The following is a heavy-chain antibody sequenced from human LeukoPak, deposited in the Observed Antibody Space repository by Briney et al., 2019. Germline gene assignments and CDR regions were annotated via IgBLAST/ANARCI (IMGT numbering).Heavy chain of an antibody. J-gene: IGHJ1*01. CDR3: ASTQIVGATTAYFQH. CDR2: INAGNGNT. D-gene: IGHD1-26*01. CDR1: GYTFTSYA. Sequence: ASVKVTCKASGYTFTSYAMHWVRPAPGQRLEWMGWINAGNGNTKYSQKFQGRVTITRDTSASTAYMELSSLRSEDTAVYYCASTQIVGATTAYFQHWGQGTLVTVSS. V-gene: IGHV1-3*01.